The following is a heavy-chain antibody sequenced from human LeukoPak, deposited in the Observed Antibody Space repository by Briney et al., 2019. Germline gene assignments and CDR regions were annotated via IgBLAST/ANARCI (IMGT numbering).Heavy chain of an antibody. CDR2: INFGGSVI. CDR1: GFTFTRYY. D-gene: IGHD2-2*01. V-gene: IGHV1-46*01. CDR3: AREQPTAMPFDY. J-gene: IGHJ4*02. Sequence: ASVKDSCKASGFTFTRYYMHWVRQAPGQGLEWMGMINFGGSVISYAEKFQGRVTLTKNTSTGTVYMELRSLRSDDTAVYYCAREQPTAMPFDYWGQGTLITVSS.